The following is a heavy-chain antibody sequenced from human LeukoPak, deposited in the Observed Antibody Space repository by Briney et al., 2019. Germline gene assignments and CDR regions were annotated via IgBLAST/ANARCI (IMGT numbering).Heavy chain of an antibody. J-gene: IGHJ4*02. CDR1: GFTFSSYA. D-gene: IGHD6-6*01. CDR2: ISGSGGTT. CDR3: AKEARSSSDY. Sequence: GGSLRLSCAASGFTFSSYAMSWVRQAPGKGLEWVSAISGSGGTTYYGDSVKGRFTISRDNSKKTLYLQMNSPRAGDTAVYYCAKEARSSSDYWGQGTLVTVSS. V-gene: IGHV3-23*01.